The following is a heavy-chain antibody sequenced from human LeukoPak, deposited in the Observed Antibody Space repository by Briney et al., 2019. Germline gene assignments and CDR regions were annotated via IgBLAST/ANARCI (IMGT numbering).Heavy chain of an antibody. Sequence: ASVKVSCKASGGTFTSYAISWVRQAPGQGLEWMGGIIPIFGTANYAQKFQGRVTITADKSTSTAYMELSSLRSEDTAVYYCAIGKQLVNYYIDVWGKGTTVTVSS. CDR1: GGTFTSYA. CDR3: AIGKQLVNYYIDV. J-gene: IGHJ6*03. CDR2: IIPIFGTA. V-gene: IGHV1-69*06. D-gene: IGHD6-6*01.